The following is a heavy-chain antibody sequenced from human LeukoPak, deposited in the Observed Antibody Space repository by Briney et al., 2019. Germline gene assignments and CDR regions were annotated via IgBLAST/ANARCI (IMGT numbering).Heavy chain of an antibody. J-gene: IGHJ3*02. V-gene: IGHV4-59*12. CDR2: IYYSGSS. CDR1: GGSISTYY. Sequence: KPSETLSLTCTLSGGSISTYYWSWIRQPPGKGLEWIGYIYYSGSSGYNPSLKSRGTISVDTSKNQFSLKLSSVTAADTAVYYCARGSITVVPAFDIWGQGTMATVSS. D-gene: IGHD3-3*01. CDR3: ARGSITVVPAFDI.